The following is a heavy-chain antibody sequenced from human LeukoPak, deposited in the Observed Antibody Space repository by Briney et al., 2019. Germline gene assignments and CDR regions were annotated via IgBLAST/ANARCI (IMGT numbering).Heavy chain of an antibody. CDR2: INQDGSEK. J-gene: IGHJ4*02. V-gene: IGHV3-7*01. D-gene: IGHD1-26*01. CDR3: ARDLLGWEPPYFDC. Sequence: GGSLRLPCAPSGFTFSSYWMTWAGPAPGKGLEWVDNINQDGSEKYYVDSVKGRSTISRDKARNSLYLQLNELRVQDTSYISCARDLLGWEPPYFDCWGQGSLVGVSS. CDR1: GFTFSSYW.